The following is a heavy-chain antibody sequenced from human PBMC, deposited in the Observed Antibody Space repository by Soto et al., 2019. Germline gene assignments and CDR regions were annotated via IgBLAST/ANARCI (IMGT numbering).Heavy chain of an antibody. Sequence: QVQLQESGPGLVKPSQTLSLTCTVSGGSISSGGYYWSWIRQHPGKGLEWIGYIYYSGSTYYNPSPRSRVTISVDTSKNHLSLKLSSVTAADTAVYYCASRRLEDDGDYVAYWYSYLWGRGTLVTVSS. V-gene: IGHV4-31*03. CDR1: GGSISSGGYY. D-gene: IGHD4-17*01. J-gene: IGHJ2*01. CDR2: IYYSGST. CDR3: ASRRLEDDGDYVAYWYSYL.